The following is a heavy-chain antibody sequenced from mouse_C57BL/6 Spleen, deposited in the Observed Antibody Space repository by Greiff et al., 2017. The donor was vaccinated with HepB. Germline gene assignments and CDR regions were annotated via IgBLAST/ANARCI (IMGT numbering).Heavy chain of an antibody. D-gene: IGHD4-1*01. Sequence: VQLQQSGPELVKPGASVKISCKASGYAFSSSWMNWVKQRPGKGLEWIGRIYPGDGDTNYNGKFKGKATLTADKSSSTAYMQLRSLTSEDSAVYFCARELGGYAMDDWGQGTSVTVSS. CDR3: ARELGGYAMDD. V-gene: IGHV1-82*01. J-gene: IGHJ4*01. CDR2: IYPGDGDT. CDR1: GYAFSSSW.